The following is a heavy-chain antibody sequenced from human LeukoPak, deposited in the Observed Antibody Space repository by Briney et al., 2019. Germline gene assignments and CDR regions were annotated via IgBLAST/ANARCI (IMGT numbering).Heavy chain of an antibody. CDR2: IYPGDSDT. Sequence: KPGESLKISCKGSGYSFTSYWIGWVRQMPGKGLEWMGIIYPGDSDTRYSPSFQGQVTISADKSISTAYLQWSSLKASDTAMYYCARSNSSGWYGLDYFDYWGQGTLVTVSS. D-gene: IGHD6-19*01. CDR3: ARSNSSGWYGLDYFDY. V-gene: IGHV5-51*03. J-gene: IGHJ4*02. CDR1: GYSFTSYW.